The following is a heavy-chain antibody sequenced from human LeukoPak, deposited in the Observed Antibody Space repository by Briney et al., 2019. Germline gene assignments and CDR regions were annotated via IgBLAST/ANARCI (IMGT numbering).Heavy chain of an antibody. V-gene: IGHV3-7*01. D-gene: IGHD1-1*01. CDR3: ASRRNDLDY. J-gene: IGHJ4*02. CDR2: IKQDGSEK. Sequence: GGSLRLSCAASGFTFSSHWMSWVRQAPGKGLEWVANIKQDGSEKYYVDSVKGRFTISRDNAKNSLYLQMNSLRAEDTAVYYCASRRNDLDYWGQGTLVTVSS. CDR1: GFTFSSHW.